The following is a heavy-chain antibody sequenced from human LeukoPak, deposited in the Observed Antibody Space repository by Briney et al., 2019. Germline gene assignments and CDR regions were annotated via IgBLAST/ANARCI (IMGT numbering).Heavy chain of an antibody. J-gene: IGHJ4*02. CDR3: AKEPSWIVVDILDH. CDR2: ISGSGGSS. D-gene: IGHD3-22*01. V-gene: IGHV3-23*01. Sequence: GGSLRLSRAASGFTFRNYAMTWVRQAPGKGLEWVSGISGSGGSSYYADSMKGRFTISRDNSKNTLYLQMNSLRAEDTAVYYCAKEPSWIVVDILDHWGQGTLVTVSS. CDR1: GFTFRNYA.